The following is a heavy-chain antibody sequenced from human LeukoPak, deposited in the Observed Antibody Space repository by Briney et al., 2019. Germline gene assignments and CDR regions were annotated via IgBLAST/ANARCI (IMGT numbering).Heavy chain of an antibody. V-gene: IGHV4-39*01. J-gene: IGHJ2*01. CDR2: INYSGEN. D-gene: IGHD6-19*01. CDR1: DGSIGSNDYY. Sequence: PSETLSLTCTVSDGSIGSNDYYWGWIRQPPGEGLEWIGSINYSGENYYNPSLKSRVTMSVDTSKNQFSLRLSSVTAADTADYYCARQRDSGYWCFDLWGRGTLVTVSS. CDR3: ARQRDSGYWCFDL.